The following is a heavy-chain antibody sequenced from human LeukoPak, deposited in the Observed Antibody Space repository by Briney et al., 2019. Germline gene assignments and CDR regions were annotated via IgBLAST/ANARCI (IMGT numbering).Heavy chain of an antibody. CDR2: LYYSGST. D-gene: IGHD5-12*01. Sequence: SETLSLTRTVSGGSITNNNYYWDWIRQPPGKGLEWIGDLYYSGSTHYNPSLKSRVTISVDTSKNQFSLKLNSVTAADTAVYYCARHTRPGYSGYENAFGIWGQGTMVTVSS. CDR3: ARHTRPGYSGYENAFGI. V-gene: IGHV4-39*01. J-gene: IGHJ3*02. CDR1: GGSITNNNYY.